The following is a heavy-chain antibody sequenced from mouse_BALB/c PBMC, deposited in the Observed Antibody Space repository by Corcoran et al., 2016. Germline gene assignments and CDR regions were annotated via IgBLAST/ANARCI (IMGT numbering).Heavy chain of an antibody. Sequence: EVQLQRSGAELVKPGASVKLSCTASGFNSNDTDRHWVKQRPEQGLEWIGRIDPANGNTKYDPKFQGKATITADTSSNTAYLQLSSLTSEDTAVYYCARSTSFFDYWGQGTTLTVSS. CDR1: GFNSNDTD. V-gene: IGHV14-3*02. CDR2: IDPANGNT. J-gene: IGHJ2*01. CDR3: ARSTSFFDY.